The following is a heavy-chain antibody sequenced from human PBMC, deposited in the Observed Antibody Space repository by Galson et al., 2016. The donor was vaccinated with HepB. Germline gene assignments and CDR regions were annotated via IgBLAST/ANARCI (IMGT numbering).Heavy chain of an antibody. CDR2: INHSGTT. D-gene: IGHD1-26*01. V-gene: IGHV4-34*01. Sequence: ETLSLTCAVYGGSFSGYYWSWIRQPPGKGLEWIGQINHSGTTYYNPSLTSRVTISVDTSKNQFSLRLSSVTAADTAVYYCARGGPSGSYYSRYYFYGMDVWGQGTTVTVSS. J-gene: IGHJ6*02. CDR3: ARGGPSGSYYSRYYFYGMDV. CDR1: GGSFSGYY.